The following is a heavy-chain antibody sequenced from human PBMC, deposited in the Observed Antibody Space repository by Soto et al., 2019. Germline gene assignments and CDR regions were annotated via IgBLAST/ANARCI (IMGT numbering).Heavy chain of an antibody. CDR3: ARDYYDSSGDETYFDY. V-gene: IGHV3-11*06. D-gene: IGHD3-22*01. Sequence: GGSLRLSCEASGFTFSDYYMSWIRQAPGKGLEWVSYISSSSSYTNYADSVKGRFTISRDNAKNSLYLQMNSLRAEDTAVYYCARDYYDSSGDETYFDYWGQGTLVTVSS. CDR1: GFTFSDYY. J-gene: IGHJ4*02. CDR2: ISSSSSYT.